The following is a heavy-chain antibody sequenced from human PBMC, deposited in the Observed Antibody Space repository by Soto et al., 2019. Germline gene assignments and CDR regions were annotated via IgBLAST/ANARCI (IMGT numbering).Heavy chain of an antibody. D-gene: IGHD5-18*01. CDR1: GGSISSYY. J-gene: IGHJ4*02. CDR2: IYYSGTT. CDR3: ARRYGYGFDF. Sequence: QVQLQESGPGLVKPSETLSLTCTVSGGSISSYYWSWIRQPPGKGLEWIGYIYYSGTTNYNPSLKCPVTISVDTSKNQLSLKLSSVPAADTAVYYCARRYGYGFDFWGQGTLVTVSS. V-gene: IGHV4-59*08.